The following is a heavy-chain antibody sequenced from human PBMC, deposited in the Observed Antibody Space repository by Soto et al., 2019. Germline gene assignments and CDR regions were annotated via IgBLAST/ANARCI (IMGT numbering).Heavy chain of an antibody. V-gene: IGHV4-31*03. CDR3: ARDPGYCSGGSCYVAWFDP. Sequence: QVQLQESGPGLVKPSQTLSLTCTVSGGSISSGGYYWSWIRQHPGKGLEWIGYIYYSGSTYYNPSXXSRVTISVDTXXNXFXXKLSSVTAADTAVYYCARDPGYCSGGSCYVAWFDPWGQGTLVTVSS. D-gene: IGHD2-15*01. CDR1: GGSISSGGYY. J-gene: IGHJ5*02. CDR2: IYYSGST.